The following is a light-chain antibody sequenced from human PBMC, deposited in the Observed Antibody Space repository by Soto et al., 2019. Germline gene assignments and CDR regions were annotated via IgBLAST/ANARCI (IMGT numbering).Light chain of an antibody. CDR1: RSVSNN. J-gene: IGKJ4*01. V-gene: IGKV3-15*01. CDR3: QQYKKWPLS. CDR2: FSS. Sequence: EIVMTQSPATLSVSAGEKVTLSCRASRSVSNNLAWYQQKPGQSPRFLIYFSSTRATRIPARFSASGSGTEFSLTISSLQSEDFALYFSQQYKKWPLSIGRGTKLKPK.